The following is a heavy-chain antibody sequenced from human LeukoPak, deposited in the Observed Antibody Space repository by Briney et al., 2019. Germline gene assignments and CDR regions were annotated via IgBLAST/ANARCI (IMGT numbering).Heavy chain of an antibody. D-gene: IGHD5-18*01. CDR3: ARGPPIRGYRYGYDTGYYYSYSMDV. V-gene: IGHV1-46*01. CDR1: GYTFTSYG. CDR2: INPSGGST. Sequence: ASVKVSCKASGYTFTSYGISWVRQAPGQGLEWMGIINPSGGSTSYAQKFQGRVTMTRDTSISTAYMELSSLRSEDTAVYYCARGPPIRGYRYGYDTGYYYSYSMDVWGKGTTVTISS. J-gene: IGHJ6*03.